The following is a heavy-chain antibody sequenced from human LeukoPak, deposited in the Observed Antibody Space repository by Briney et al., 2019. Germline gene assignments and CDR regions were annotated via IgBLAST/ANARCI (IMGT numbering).Heavy chain of an antibody. J-gene: IGHJ4*02. V-gene: IGHV4-39*01. CDR2: MYNSGST. CDR1: VASITSSTYY. CDR3: ARGPYGDYYFDY. D-gene: IGHD4-17*01. Sequence: SETLSLTCTVSVASITSSTYYWGWIRQSPGRGLEWIGTMYNSGSTYFNPSLNSRVTISVDTSKNLFSLKLTSVTATDTAVYYCARGPYGDYYFDYWGQGTLVTVSS.